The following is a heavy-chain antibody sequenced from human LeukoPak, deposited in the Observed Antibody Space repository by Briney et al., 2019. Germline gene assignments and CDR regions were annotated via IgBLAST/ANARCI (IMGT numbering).Heavy chain of an antibody. V-gene: IGHV3-74*01. Sequence: GGSLRLSCAASGFSLTGYWMHGVRQAAGKGLVWVARMNSAGTTTNYADSVKGRFPISRDNARNALYLHMSSLRAEDTAIYYCIREIQVRASASLGYWGQGTLVTVSS. CDR3: IREIQVRASASLGY. D-gene: IGHD2-2*01. J-gene: IGHJ4*01. CDR2: MNSAGTTT. CDR1: GFSLTGYW.